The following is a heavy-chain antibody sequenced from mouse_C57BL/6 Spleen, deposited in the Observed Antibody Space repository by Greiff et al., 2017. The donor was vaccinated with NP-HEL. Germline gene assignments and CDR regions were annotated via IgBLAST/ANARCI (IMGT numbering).Heavy chain of an antibody. V-gene: IGHV1-22*01. J-gene: IGHJ4*01. D-gene: IGHD1-1*01. CDR3: ARNLLLRYPYAMDY. CDR2: INPNNGGT. CDR1: GYTFTDYN. Sequence: VQLQQSGPELVKPGASVKMSCKASGYTFTDYNMHWVKQSHGKSLEWIGYINPNNGGTSYNQKFKGKATLTVNKSSSTAYMELRSLTSEDSAVYYCARNLLLRYPYAMDYWGQGTSVTVSS.